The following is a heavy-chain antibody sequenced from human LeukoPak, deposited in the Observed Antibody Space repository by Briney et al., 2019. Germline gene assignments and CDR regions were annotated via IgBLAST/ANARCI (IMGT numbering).Heavy chain of an antibody. CDR2: LYSDGFT. CDR3: ARDVRRRGFFDL. V-gene: IGHV3-66*01. Sequence: GGSLRLSCTASAFNVSHYYMSWVRQAPGKGLEWISVLYSDGFTYYADSVKGRFTISRDNSKNVLLLQMNSLRAEDTAVYYCARDVRRRGFFDLWGQGTLVTVPS. CDR1: AFNVSHYY. J-gene: IGHJ4*02.